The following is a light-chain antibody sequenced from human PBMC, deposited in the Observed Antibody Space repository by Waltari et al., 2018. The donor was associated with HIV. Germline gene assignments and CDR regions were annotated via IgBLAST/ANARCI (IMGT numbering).Light chain of an antibody. CDR3: QQYNTYPYT. CDR2: KAS. J-gene: IGKJ2*01. V-gene: IGKV1-5*03. CDR1: QSISSW. Sequence: QMPQSPSTLFSSVGDRLSLTCPASQSISSWLAWYQEKPGKAPKLLIYKASSLESGVPSRCSGSGSVTECTLTISSLQPDDFATYYCQQYNTYPYTFGQGTKVEIK.